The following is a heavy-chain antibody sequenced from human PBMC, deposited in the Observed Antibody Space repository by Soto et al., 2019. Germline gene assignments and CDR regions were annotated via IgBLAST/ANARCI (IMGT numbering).Heavy chain of an antibody. CDR3: AREGTPIRAHNPPEYFQH. CDR1: GDSISTRSNY. V-gene: IGHV4-39*02. D-gene: IGHD2-15*01. Sequence: PSETLSLTCTVSGDSISTRSNYWAWIRQPPGKGLEWIGSIYYTGGTYYNPSLKSRVTLFLDTSKNQFSLNLSSVTAADTAVYYCAREGTPIRAHNPPEYFQHWGQGTPVTV. J-gene: IGHJ1*01. CDR2: IYYTGGT.